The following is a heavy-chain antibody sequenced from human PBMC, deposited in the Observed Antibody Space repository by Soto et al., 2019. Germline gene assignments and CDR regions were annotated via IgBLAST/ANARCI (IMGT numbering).Heavy chain of an antibody. J-gene: IGHJ6*03. CDR2: MNPNSGNT. D-gene: IGHD1-7*01. CDR3: ASKIVEKIRRTYYYYMDV. V-gene: IGHV1-8*01. CDR1: GYTFTSYD. Sequence: ASLKVSCKASGYTFTSYDINWVRQATGQGLEWMGWMNPNSGNTGYAQKFQGRVTMTRNTSISTAYMELSSLRSEDTAVYYCASKIVEKIRRTYYYYMDVWGKGTTVTVSS.